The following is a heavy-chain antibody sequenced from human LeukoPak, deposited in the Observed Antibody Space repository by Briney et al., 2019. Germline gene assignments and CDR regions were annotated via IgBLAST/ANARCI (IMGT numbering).Heavy chain of an antibody. CDR3: ARVYSYGLIADY. Sequence: SETLSLTCAVSGYSISSGYYWGWIRQPPGKGLEWIGGIYHSGSTYYNPSLKSRVTISVDTSKNQFSLKLSSVTAADTAVYYCARVYSYGLIADYWGQGTLVTVSS. CDR1: GYSISSGYY. D-gene: IGHD5-18*01. J-gene: IGHJ4*02. V-gene: IGHV4-38-2*01. CDR2: IYHSGST.